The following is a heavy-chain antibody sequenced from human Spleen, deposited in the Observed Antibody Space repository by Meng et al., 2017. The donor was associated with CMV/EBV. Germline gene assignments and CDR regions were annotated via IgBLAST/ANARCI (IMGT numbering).Heavy chain of an antibody. CDR2: IRWNGGTT. J-gene: IGHJ4*02. CDR1: GFTFDDYG. V-gene: IGHV3-20*04. Sequence: GESLKISCAASGFTFDDYGLNWVRQTPGKGLEWVSGIRWNGGTTGYADSVKGRFTISRDNAKNSLHLQMNSLRAEDTAMYYCARGVHSSSWYPFDYWGQGALVTVSS. D-gene: IGHD6-13*01. CDR3: ARGVHSSSWYPFDY.